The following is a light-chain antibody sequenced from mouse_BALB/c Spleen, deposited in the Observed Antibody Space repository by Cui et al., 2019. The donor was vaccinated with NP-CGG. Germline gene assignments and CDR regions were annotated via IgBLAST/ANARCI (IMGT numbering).Light chain of an antibody. Sequence: QAVVTQDSALTTSPGETVTLTCRSNTGAVTTSNYANWVQEKPDHLFTGLIGGTKNRAPGVPARFSGSLIGDKAALTITGAQTEDEAIYFCVLWYSNHWVFGGGTKLTVL. CDR2: GTK. V-gene: IGLV1*01. CDR3: VLWYSNHWV. J-gene: IGLJ1*01. CDR1: TGAVTTSNY.